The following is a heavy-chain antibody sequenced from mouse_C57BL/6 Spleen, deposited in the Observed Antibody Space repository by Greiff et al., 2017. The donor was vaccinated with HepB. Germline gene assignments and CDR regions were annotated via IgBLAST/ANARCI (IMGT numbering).Heavy chain of an antibody. CDR3: ARSVLYYYDPFGY. V-gene: IGHV1-53*01. Sequence: QVHVKQPGTELVKPGASVKLSCKASGYTFTSYWMHWVKQRPGQGLEWIGNINPSNGGTNYNEKFKSKATLTVDKSSSTAYMQLSSLTSEDSAVYYCARSVLYYYDPFGYWGQGTTLTVSS. J-gene: IGHJ2*01. D-gene: IGHD2-4*01. CDR2: INPSNGGT. CDR1: GYTFTSYW.